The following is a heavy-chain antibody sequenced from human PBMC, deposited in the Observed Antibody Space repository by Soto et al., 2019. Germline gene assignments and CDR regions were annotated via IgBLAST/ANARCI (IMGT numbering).Heavy chain of an antibody. D-gene: IGHD2-8*01. J-gene: IGHJ5*02. V-gene: IGHV3-30*18. CDR2: ISYDVGNQ. Sequence: GGSLRLSCAASGFTFSRFGMHWVRQAPGKGLEWVALISYDVGNQYYGDSARGRFTITRDNSKNTVFLQMNSLREEDTAVYYCAKDGCPDGICYVRDHWFDPWGQGAEVTV. CDR3: AKDGCPDGICYVRDHWFDP. CDR1: GFTFSRFG.